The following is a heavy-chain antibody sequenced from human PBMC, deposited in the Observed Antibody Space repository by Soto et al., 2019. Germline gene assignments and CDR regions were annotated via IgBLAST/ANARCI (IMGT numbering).Heavy chain of an antibody. D-gene: IGHD2-21*02. CDR3: ARYIVVVTATYAFDI. Sequence: PGGSLRLSCAASGFTFSSYAMRWVRQAPGKGLEWVSVISCNGSSTYYADSVKGRFTISRDNSKNTLYLQMNSLRAEYTALYYCARYIVVVTATYAFDIWGQGTMVTVSS. CDR1: GFTFSSYA. CDR2: ISCNGSST. J-gene: IGHJ3*02. V-gene: IGHV3-23*01.